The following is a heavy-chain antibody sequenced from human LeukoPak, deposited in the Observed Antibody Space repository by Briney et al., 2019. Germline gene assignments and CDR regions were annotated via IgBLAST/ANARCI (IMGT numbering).Heavy chain of an antibody. CDR2: VNPNSGDT. V-gene: IGHV1-8*01. Sequence: ASVKVSCKTSGYSFNIYEINWVRQATGQGLERMGWVNPNSGDTDYAQKFQGRLTMTRNTSISTAYMELSGLRLEDTAVYYCSRGPRFDPWGQGTQVTVSS. CDR1: GYSFNIYE. CDR3: SRGPRFDP. J-gene: IGHJ5*02.